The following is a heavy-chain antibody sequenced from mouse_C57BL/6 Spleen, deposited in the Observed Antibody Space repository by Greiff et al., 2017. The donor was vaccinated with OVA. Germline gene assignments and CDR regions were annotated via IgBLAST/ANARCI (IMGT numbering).Heavy chain of an antibody. V-gene: IGHV1-5*01. CDR1: GYTFTSYW. J-gene: IGHJ2*01. CDR3: TRANSPTTTVVDY. Sequence: VQLKQSGTVLARPGASVKMSCKTSGYTFTSYWMHWVKQRPGQGLEWIGAIYPGNSDTSYNQKFKGKAKLTAVTSASTAYMELSSLTNEDSAVYYCTRANSPTTTVVDYWGQGTTLTVSS. D-gene: IGHD1-1*01. CDR2: IYPGNSDT.